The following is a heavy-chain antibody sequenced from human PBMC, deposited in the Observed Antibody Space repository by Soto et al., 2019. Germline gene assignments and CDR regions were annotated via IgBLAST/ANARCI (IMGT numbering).Heavy chain of an antibody. D-gene: IGHD3-10*01. CDR2: IYYAGNT. J-gene: IGHJ4*02. Sequence: SETLSLTCAVSGASISSYYWNWIRQAPGKGLEWIGEIYYAGNTNYNPSLKSRVTISIDKSKKQFSLSLTSLTAADTAVYYCARSYYYGSGSEVDNWGQGTLVTVSS. CDR1: GASISSYY. CDR3: ARSYYYGSGSEVDN. V-gene: IGHV4-59*12.